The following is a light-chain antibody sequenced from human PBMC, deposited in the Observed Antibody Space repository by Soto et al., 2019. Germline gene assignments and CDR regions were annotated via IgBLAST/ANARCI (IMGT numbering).Light chain of an antibody. CDR1: QSVSSSY. CDR2: GAS. Sequence: EIVLTQSPGTLSLSPGERATLSCRASQSVSSSYLAWYQQKPGQAQRLLIYGASSRATGIPDRFSGSGSGTDFTLTINRLEPEDFAVYYCQQYGSSPPLTFGGGTKVEIK. CDR3: QQYGSSPPLT. V-gene: IGKV3-20*01. J-gene: IGKJ4*01.